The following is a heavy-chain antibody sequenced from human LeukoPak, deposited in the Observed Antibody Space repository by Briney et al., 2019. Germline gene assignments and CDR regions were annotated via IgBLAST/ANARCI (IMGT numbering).Heavy chain of an antibody. CDR1: GGSISSSNW. V-gene: IGHV4-4*02. CDR3: AREERITGTPYFDY. J-gene: IGHJ4*02. Sequence: SETLSLTCAVSGGSISSSNWWSWVRQPPGKGLEWIGEIYHCGSTNYNPSLKSRVTISVDKSKNQFSLKLSSVTAADTAVYYCAREERITGTPYFDYWGQGTLVTVSS. CDR2: IYHCGST. D-gene: IGHD1-7*01.